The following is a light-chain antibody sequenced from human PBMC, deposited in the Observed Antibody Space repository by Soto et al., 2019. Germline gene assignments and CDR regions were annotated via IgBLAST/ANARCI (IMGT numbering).Light chain of an antibody. Sequence: EIVLTQSPGALSLSPGERATLSCRASQSVSSSYLAWYQQKPGQAPRLLFYAASSRATGIPDRFSGSGSGTDFTLTITRLEPEDFAVYYCQQYGGSGLTFGGGTKVEIK. CDR3: QQYGGSGLT. CDR1: QSVSSSY. J-gene: IGKJ4*01. CDR2: AAS. V-gene: IGKV3-20*01.